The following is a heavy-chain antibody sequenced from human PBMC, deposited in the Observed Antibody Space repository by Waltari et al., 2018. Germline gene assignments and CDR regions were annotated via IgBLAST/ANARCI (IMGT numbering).Heavy chain of an antibody. J-gene: IGHJ4*02. D-gene: IGHD3-22*01. Sequence: QVQLVQSGAEVKKPGSSVKVSCKASGGTFSSYAISWVRQAPGQGLEWMGRIIPICGTANYAQKFQGRVTITADESTSTAYMELSSLRSEDTAVYYCARGEWKYYDSSGAYFDYWGQGTLVTVSS. V-gene: IGHV1-69*15. CDR1: GGTFSSYA. CDR3: ARGEWKYYDSSGAYFDY. CDR2: IIPICGTA.